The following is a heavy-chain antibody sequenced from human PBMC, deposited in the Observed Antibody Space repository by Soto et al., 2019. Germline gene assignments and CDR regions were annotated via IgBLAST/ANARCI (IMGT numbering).Heavy chain of an antibody. D-gene: IGHD4-17*01. CDR3: ARHEAADGDYDGGGDS. CDR1: GYSFRSYW. Sequence: AESLKISCKTSGYSFRSYWIGWVRQMPGKGLEWMGIIYPGDSETRYSPSFQGQVTISADKSINTAYLQWSSLKASDTAMYYCARHEAADGDYDGGGDSWGQGTLVTVSS. CDR2: IYPGDSET. J-gene: IGHJ4*02. V-gene: IGHV5-51*01.